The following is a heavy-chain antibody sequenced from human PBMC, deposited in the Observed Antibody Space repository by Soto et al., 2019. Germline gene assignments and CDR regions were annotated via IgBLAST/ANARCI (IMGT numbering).Heavy chain of an antibody. Sequence: QVQLVQSGAEVKKPGSSVKVSCKASGGTFSSYAISWVRQAPGQGLAWMGGIIPIFGTANYAQKFQGRVTITADEPTSTAYMELSSQRSEDTAVYYCASNIVSRDYYYYGMDVWGQGTTVTVSS. D-gene: IGHD2-15*01. J-gene: IGHJ6*02. V-gene: IGHV1-69*01. CDR2: IIPIFGTA. CDR3: ASNIVSRDYYYYGMDV. CDR1: GGTFSSYA.